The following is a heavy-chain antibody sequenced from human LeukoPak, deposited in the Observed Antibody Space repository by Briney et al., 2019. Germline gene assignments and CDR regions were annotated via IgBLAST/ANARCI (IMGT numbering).Heavy chain of an antibody. CDR3: ARYDSATMSGWFDP. D-gene: IGHD2-2*01. V-gene: IGHV4-31*03. CDR2: INYSGNI. CDR1: GGSISSGSYY. J-gene: IGHJ5*02. Sequence: SQTLSLTCTISGGSISSGSYYWTWIRQHPDKGLEWIGYINYSGNIYYNPSLKSRVTMSVDTSKNQFSLRLNSVTAADTAVYFCARYDSATMSGWFDPWGRGTLVTASS.